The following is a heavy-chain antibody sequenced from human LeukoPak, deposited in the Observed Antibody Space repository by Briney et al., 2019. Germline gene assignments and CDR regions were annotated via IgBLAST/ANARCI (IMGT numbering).Heavy chain of an antibody. CDR2: FHNSGTS. CDR3: TRGAGWLIDY. V-gene: IGHV4-59*01. CDR1: DDSISDYY. Sequence: SETLSLTCTVSDDSISDYYRGWIRQPPGKGLEWIGYFHNSGTSAYNPSLKSRVTISADTSKNQFSLKLNSLTTADTAVYYCTRGAGWLIDYWGQGILVTVSS. J-gene: IGHJ4*02. D-gene: IGHD3-16*01.